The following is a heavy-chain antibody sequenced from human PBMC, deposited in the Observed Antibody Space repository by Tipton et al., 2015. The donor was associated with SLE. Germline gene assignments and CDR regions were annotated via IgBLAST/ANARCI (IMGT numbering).Heavy chain of an antibody. Sequence: TLSLTCTVSGGSISSYYWSWIRQPPGKGLEWIGEINHSGSTNYNPSLKSRVTISVDTSKNQFSLKLSSVTAADTAVYYCARGWAFDIWGQGTMVTVSS. CDR1: GGSISSYY. V-gene: IGHV4-34*01. J-gene: IGHJ3*02. CDR2: INHSGST. CDR3: ARGWAFDI.